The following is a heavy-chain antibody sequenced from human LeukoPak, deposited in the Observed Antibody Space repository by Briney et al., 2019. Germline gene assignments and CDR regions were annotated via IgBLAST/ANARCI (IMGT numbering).Heavy chain of an antibody. CDR2: ISSNGGST. D-gene: IGHD5-18*01. CDR1: GFTFSSYA. J-gene: IGHJ5*02. Sequence: PGGSLRLSCAASGFTFSSYAMHWVRQAPGKGLEYVSAISSNGGSTYYANSVKGRFTISRDNSKNTLYLQMGSLRAEDMAVYYCTRQGQLLSLDTWGREPLVTASS. V-gene: IGHV3-64*01. CDR3: TRQGQLLSLDT.